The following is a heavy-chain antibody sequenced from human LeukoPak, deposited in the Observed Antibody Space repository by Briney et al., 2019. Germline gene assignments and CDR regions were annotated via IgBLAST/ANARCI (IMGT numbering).Heavy chain of an antibody. CDR3: AGEYYYDSSGYYWYFDL. D-gene: IGHD3-22*01. CDR2: INHSGST. J-gene: IGHJ2*01. Sequence: PSETLSLTCAVYGGSFSGYYWSWIRQPPGKGLEWIGEINHSGSTNYNPSLKSRVTISVDTSKNQFSLKLSSVTAADTAVYYCAGEYYYDSSGYYWYFDLWSRGTLVTVSS. V-gene: IGHV4-34*01. CDR1: GGSFSGYY.